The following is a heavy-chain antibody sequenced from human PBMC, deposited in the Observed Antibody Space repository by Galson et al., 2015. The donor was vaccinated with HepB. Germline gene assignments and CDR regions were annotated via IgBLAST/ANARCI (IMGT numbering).Heavy chain of an antibody. D-gene: IGHD3-10*01. J-gene: IGHJ4*02. Sequence: SLRLSCAASGFTFSSYGMHWVRQAPGKGLEWVAVISYDGSNKYYADSVKGRFTISRDNSKNTLYLQMNSLRAEDTAVYYCAKDHSREYYFDYWGQGTLVTVSS. CDR2: ISYDGSNK. CDR3: AKDHSREYYFDY. V-gene: IGHV3-30*18. CDR1: GFTFSSYG.